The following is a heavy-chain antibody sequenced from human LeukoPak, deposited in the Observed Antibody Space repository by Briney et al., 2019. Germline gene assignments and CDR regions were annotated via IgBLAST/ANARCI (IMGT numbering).Heavy chain of an antibody. CDR3: AKALAGSGELSDY. CDR1: GFTFSGYG. J-gene: IGHJ4*02. CDR2: ISYDGSNK. V-gene: IGHV3-30*18. Sequence: GGSLRLSCAASGFTFSGYGMHWVRQAPGKGLEWVAVISYDGSNKYYADSVKGRFTISRDNSKNTLYPQMNSLRAEDTAVYYCAKALAGSGELSDYWGQGTLVTVSS. D-gene: IGHD3-16*02.